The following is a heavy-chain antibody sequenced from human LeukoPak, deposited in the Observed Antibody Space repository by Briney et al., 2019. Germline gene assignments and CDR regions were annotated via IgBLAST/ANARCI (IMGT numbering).Heavy chain of an antibody. Sequence: GGSLRLSCAASGFTFSDYYMSWIRQAPGKGLEWVSYITNSGSTIYYADSVKGRFTISRDNAKNSLYLQMNSLRAEDTAVYYCARVLRNIVVVTASDYWGQGTLVTVSS. CDR3: ARVLRNIVVVTASDY. CDR2: ITNSGSTI. D-gene: IGHD2-21*02. V-gene: IGHV3-11*04. CDR1: GFTFSDYY. J-gene: IGHJ4*02.